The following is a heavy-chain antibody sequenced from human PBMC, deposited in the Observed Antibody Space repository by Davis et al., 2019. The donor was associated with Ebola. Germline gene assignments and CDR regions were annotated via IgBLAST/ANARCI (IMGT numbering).Heavy chain of an antibody. CDR2: INPISCDT. CDR1: GYTLTDYQ. D-gene: IGHD3-10*01. J-gene: IGHJ6*02. Sequence: ASVTVSCKASGYTLTDYQMHWVRQAPGQRLEWMGGINPISCDTNYAEKFQGRVTMTRDTSISTVYMELSRLRSDDTAVYDCARDLSYSYYYHYYGMDVWGQGTTVTVSS. V-gene: IGHV1-2*02. CDR3: ARDLSYSYYYHYYGMDV.